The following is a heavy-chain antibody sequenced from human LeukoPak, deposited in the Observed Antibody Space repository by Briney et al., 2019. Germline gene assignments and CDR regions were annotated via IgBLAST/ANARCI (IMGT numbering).Heavy chain of an antibody. CDR1: GFTVSSNY. CDR2: IYSGGST. D-gene: IGHD6-19*01. V-gene: IGHV3-66*01. CDR3: ARGGYPRRGSGAHY. Sequence: PGGSLRLSCADSGFTVSSNYMRWVRQAPGKGLEWVSVIYSGGSTHYADSVKGRFTISRDNSKNTLYLQMNSLRAEDTAVYYCARGGYPRRGSGAHYWGQGTLVTVSS. J-gene: IGHJ4*02.